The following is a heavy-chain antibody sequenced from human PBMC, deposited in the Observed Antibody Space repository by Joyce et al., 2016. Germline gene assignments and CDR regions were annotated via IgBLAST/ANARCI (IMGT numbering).Heavy chain of an antibody. CDR2: ISDNKGST. V-gene: IGHV1-18*01. D-gene: IGHD6-13*01. J-gene: IGHJ4*02. CDR3: VRDIAYSTTFFYYDY. CDR1: GYTFTSYG. Sequence: QVQLVQSGAVVKKPGASVMVSFKTSGYTFTSYGINWVRQDPGQGLEWMGWISDNKGSTKYAQRFQGRVTMTTDTSTSTAYMELRSLRSDDTDVYYCVRDIAYSTTFFYYDYWGQGTLVTVSS.